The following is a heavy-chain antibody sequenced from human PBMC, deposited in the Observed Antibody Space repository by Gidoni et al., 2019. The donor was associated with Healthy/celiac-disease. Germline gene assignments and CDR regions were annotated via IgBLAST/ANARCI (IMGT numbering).Heavy chain of an antibody. CDR1: GFTFSSYA. CDR2: ISYDGSNK. D-gene: IGHD3-16*01. J-gene: IGHJ4*02. Sequence: QVQLVEYGGGVVQPGRSLRLSGEAAGFTFSSYAMHWVRQAPGKGLGWVAVISYDGSNKYYADSVKGRFTISRDNSKNTLYLQMNSLRAEDTAVYYCARAGELFFFDYWGQGTLVTVSS. CDR3: ARAGELFFFDY. V-gene: IGHV3-30-3*01.